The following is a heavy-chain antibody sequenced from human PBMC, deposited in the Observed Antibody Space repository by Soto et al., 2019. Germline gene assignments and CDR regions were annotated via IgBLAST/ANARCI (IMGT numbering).Heavy chain of an antibody. V-gene: IGHV4-39*01. D-gene: IGHD3-9*01. CDR1: DDSINSDKYY. Sequence: PSETLSLTCSVSDDSINSDKYYWGWIHQPPGKGLEWIGSIYYRGNAYYNPSLQTRVTISLDKSKSQFSLKLNSVTAADSAVYFCARLEGLATISYYFDFWGPGALVTVSS. CDR3: ARLEGLATISYYFDF. J-gene: IGHJ4*02. CDR2: IYYRGNA.